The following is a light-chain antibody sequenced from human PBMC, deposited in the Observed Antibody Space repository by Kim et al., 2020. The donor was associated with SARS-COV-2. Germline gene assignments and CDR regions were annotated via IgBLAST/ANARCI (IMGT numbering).Light chain of an antibody. J-gene: IGKJ5*01. CDR2: GAS. CDR3: LLDRTYPIT. V-gene: IGKV1-17*01. Sequence: ASVGDRVTITCRASQYIENGLGWYQQNPGRAPKRLIYGASNLQSGVPSRFSGSGSETEFTLTINSLQPEDFATYFCLLDRTYPITFGQGTRVEIK. CDR1: QYIENG.